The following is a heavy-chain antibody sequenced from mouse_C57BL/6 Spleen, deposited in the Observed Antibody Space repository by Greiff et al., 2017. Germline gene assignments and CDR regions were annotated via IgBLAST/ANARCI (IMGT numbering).Heavy chain of an antibody. CDR2: IYPGDGDT. CDR3: ARSREWLPFAY. V-gene: IGHV1-80*01. D-gene: IGHD2-2*01. J-gene: IGHJ3*01. CDR1: GYAFSSYW. Sequence: VQGVESGAELVKPGASVKISCKASGYAFSSYWMNWVKQRPGKGLEWIGQIYPGDGDTNYNGKFKGKATLTADKSSSTAYMQLSSLTSEDSAVYYCARSREWLPFAYWGQGTLVTVSS.